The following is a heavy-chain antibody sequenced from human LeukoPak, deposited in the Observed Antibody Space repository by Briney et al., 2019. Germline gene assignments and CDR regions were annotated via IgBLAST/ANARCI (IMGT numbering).Heavy chain of an antibody. CDR1: KFTFSIYG. CDR2: ISFDGNNK. CDR3: AKDDNDFWSGYPPN. Sequence: GGSLRLSCAASKFTFSIYGMHWVRQAPGKGLEWVAVISFDGNNKYYADSVKGRFTISRDNSKNTLYLQMNSLRADDTAVYYCAKDDNDFWSGYPPNWGQGTLVTVSS. J-gene: IGHJ4*02. V-gene: IGHV3-30*18. D-gene: IGHD3-3*01.